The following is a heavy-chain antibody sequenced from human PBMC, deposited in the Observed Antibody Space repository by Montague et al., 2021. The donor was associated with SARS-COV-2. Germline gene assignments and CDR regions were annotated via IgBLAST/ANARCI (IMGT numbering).Heavy chain of an antibody. Sequence: SETLSLTCTVSGGSISSYYWSWIRQPPGKGLEWLGYINYSGRTNYNPSLKSRVTISVDTSKNQFSLRLSSVTAADTAVYYCARGPDYGDYFDYWGQGTLVTVSS. J-gene: IGHJ4*02. CDR2: INYSGRT. V-gene: IGHV4-59*13. D-gene: IGHD4-17*01. CDR3: ARGPDYGDYFDY. CDR1: GGSISSYY.